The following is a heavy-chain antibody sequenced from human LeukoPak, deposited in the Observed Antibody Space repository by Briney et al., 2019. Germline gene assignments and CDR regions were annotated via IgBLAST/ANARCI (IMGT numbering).Heavy chain of an antibody. CDR2: ISSDSSYT. D-gene: IGHD3-10*02. CDR1: GFTFSSYG. Sequence: PGGSLRLSCAASGFTFSSYGMNWVRQAPGKGLEWVSSISSDSSYTNYADSVKGRFTISRDNAKNSLFLQMTGLRAEDTAVYYCAKSNVHGIIITPFDYWGQGTLVTVSS. CDR3: AKSNVHGIIITPFDY. J-gene: IGHJ4*02. V-gene: IGHV3-21*06.